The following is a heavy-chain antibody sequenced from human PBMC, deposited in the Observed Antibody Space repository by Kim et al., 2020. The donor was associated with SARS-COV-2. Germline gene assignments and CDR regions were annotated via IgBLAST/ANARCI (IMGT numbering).Heavy chain of an antibody. J-gene: IGHJ4*02. V-gene: IGHV3-48*02. Sequence: GGSLRLSCAASGITFNTYRMNWVRQAPGKGLEWVASISSSSTTEYYADSVRGRFTISRDNGKNSLYLHMNSLRDEDTAMYYCARSYFESSGYLAYWGQGTLVTVSS. CDR2: ISSSSTTE. CDR1: GITFNTYR. D-gene: IGHD3-22*01. CDR3: ARSYFESSGYLAY.